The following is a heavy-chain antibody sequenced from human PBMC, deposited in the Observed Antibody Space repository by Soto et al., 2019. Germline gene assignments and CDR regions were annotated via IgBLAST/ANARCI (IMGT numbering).Heavy chain of an antibody. CDR3: AKDSGYNYGYFRWFDP. CDR2: IFYSGST. V-gene: IGHV4-59*01. CDR1: GGCISSYY. J-gene: IGHJ5*02. D-gene: IGHD5-18*01. Sequence: SETLSLTCTVSGGCISSYYRSWIRQPPGRGMEWIGHIFYSGSTNYNPALKSRVTISVDTSKSQFSLKLSSVTAADTAVYYCAKDSGYNYGYFRWFDPWGQGTLVTVSS.